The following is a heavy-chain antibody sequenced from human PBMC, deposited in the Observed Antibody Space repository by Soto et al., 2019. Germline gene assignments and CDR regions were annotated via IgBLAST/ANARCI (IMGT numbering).Heavy chain of an antibody. Sequence: GSLRLSCAASGFTFNTYNMNWVRQAPGKGLEWVSYISDSSSTIHYADSVKGRFTISRDNAKNSLYLQMNSLRAEDTAVYYCARDDYPYYDDSSGYHFDYWGQG. V-gene: IGHV3-48*01. D-gene: IGHD3-22*01. J-gene: IGHJ4*02. CDR3: ARDDYPYYDDSSGYHFDY. CDR2: ISDSSSTI. CDR1: GFTFNTYN.